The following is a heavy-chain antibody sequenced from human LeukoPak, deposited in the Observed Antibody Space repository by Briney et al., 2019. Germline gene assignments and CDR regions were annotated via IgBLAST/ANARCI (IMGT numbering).Heavy chain of an antibody. J-gene: IGHJ4*02. Sequence: GGSLRLSCAASGFTFSSYSMNWVRQAPGKGLEWVSSISSSSSYIYYADSVKGRFTISRGNAKNSLYLQMNSLRAEDTAVYYCAKEVRDSGSSYYFDYWGQGTLVTASS. CDR1: GFTFSSYS. V-gene: IGHV3-21*04. CDR2: ISSSSSYI. CDR3: AKEVRDSGSSYYFDY. D-gene: IGHD3-10*01.